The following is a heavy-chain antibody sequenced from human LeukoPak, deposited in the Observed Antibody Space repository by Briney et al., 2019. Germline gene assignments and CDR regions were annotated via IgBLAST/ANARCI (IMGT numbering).Heavy chain of an antibody. CDR1: GGSISSYY. Sequence: SETLSLTCTVSGGSISSYYWSWIRQPPGKGLEWIGYIYYSGSTNYNPSLKSRVTISVDTSKNQFSLKLSSVTAADMAVYYCARGAALYSSSWYWFDPWGQGTLVTVSS. J-gene: IGHJ5*02. CDR2: IYYSGST. CDR3: ARGAALYSSSWYWFDP. V-gene: IGHV4-59*01. D-gene: IGHD6-13*01.